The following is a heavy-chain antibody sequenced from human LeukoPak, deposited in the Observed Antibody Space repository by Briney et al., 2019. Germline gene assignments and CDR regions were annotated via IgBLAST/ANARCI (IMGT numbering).Heavy chain of an antibody. V-gene: IGHV1-46*01. CDR2: INPSGGST. CDR3: AREVTIFGVVSGENWFDP. Sequence: ASVKVSCKASGYTFTSYYMHWVRQAPGQGLEWMGIINPSGGSTSYAQKFQGRVTMTRDTSTSTVYMELSSLRSEDTAVYYCAREVTIFGVVSGENWFDPWGQGTLVTVSS. D-gene: IGHD3-3*01. CDR1: GYTFTSYY. J-gene: IGHJ5*02.